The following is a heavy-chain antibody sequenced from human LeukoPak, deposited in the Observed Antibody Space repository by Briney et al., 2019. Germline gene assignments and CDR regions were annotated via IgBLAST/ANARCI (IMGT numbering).Heavy chain of an antibody. CDR3: AAAYVWGSYRTGDY. CDR2: IYYSGST. D-gene: IGHD3-16*02. CDR1: GGSVSSGSYY. V-gene: IGHV4-61*01. J-gene: IGHJ4*02. Sequence: PSETLSLTCTVSGGSVSSGSYYWSWIRQPPGKGLEWIGYIYYSGSTNYNPSLKSRVTISVDTSKNQFSLKLSSVTAADTAVYYCAAAYVWGSYRTGDYWGQGTLVTVSS.